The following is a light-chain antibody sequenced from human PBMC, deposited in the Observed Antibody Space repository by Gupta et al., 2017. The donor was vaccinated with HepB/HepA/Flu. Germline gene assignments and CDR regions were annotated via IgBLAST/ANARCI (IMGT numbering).Light chain of an antibody. CDR2: KAS. J-gene: IGKJ4*01. CDR3: QHYNTYSL. Sequence: DLQMTKFPSTLSASVGDRVTITCRASQSISSWLAWYQQRPGKAPNLLISKASNLERGVPSMFGGSGSGTEFTLTISSLQPDDFATYYCQHYNTYSLFGGGTKVEIK. V-gene: IGKV1-5*03. CDR1: QSISSW.